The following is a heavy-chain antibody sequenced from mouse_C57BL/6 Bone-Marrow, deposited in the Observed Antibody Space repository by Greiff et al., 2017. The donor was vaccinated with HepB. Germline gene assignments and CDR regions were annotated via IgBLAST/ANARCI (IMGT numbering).Heavy chain of an antibody. CDR1: GFTFSDYG. V-gene: IGHV5-17*01. Sequence: EVKLVESGGGLVKPGGSLKLSCAASGFTFSDYGMHWVRQAPEKGLEWVAYISSGSSTIYYADTVKGRFTISRDNAKNTLFLQMTSLRAEDTAMYYCARRRYGSSYGYFDVWGTGTTVTVSS. D-gene: IGHD1-1*01. CDR3: ARRRYGSSYGYFDV. J-gene: IGHJ1*03. CDR2: ISSGSSTI.